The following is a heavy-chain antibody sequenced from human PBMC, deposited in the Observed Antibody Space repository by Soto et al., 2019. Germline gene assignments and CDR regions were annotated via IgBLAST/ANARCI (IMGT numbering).Heavy chain of an antibody. CDR3: ARGKSGYYPYFDN. D-gene: IGHD3-22*01. V-gene: IGHV4-59*01. Sequence: SETLSLTCTVSGDFISSYYWSWIRQPPGKGLEWIGYAYYSGSTNYNPSLKSRVTISVDTSKKQSSLKLRSVTAADTAVYFCARGKSGYYPYFDNWGQGTLVTVSS. J-gene: IGHJ4*02. CDR1: GDFISSYY. CDR2: AYYSGST.